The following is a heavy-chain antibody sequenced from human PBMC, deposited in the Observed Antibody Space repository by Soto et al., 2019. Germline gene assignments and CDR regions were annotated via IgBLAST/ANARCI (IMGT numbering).Heavy chain of an antibody. Sequence: GSLRLSCEASGFTFSSYAMSWVRQAPGKGLEWVSAISGSGGSTYYADSVKGRFTISRDNSKNTLYLQMNSLRAEDTAVYYCAKEHCSGGSCYSAFPDYYYYYMDVWGKGTTVTVSS. J-gene: IGHJ6*03. CDR1: GFTFSSYA. D-gene: IGHD2-15*01. CDR2: ISGSGGST. CDR3: AKEHCSGGSCYSAFPDYYYYYMDV. V-gene: IGHV3-23*01.